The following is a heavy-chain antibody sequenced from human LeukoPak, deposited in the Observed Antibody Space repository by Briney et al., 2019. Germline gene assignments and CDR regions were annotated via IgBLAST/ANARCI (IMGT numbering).Heavy chain of an antibody. CDR1: GGSISSGSYY. Sequence: SETLSLTCTVSGGSISSGSYYWSWIRQPAGKGLEWIGRIYTSGSTNYNPSLKSRVTISVDTSKNQFSLKLSSVTAADTAVYYCARQQGSGDLDYWGQGTLVTVSS. CDR2: IYTSGST. V-gene: IGHV4-61*02. CDR3: ARQQGSGDLDY. J-gene: IGHJ4*02. D-gene: IGHD3-10*01.